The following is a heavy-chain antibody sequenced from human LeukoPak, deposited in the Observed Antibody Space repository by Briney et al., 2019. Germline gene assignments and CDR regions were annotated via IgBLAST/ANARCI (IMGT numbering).Heavy chain of an antibody. V-gene: IGHV3-11*01. J-gene: IGHJ5*02. D-gene: IGHD1-26*01. CDR3: ARAPRFRLVGVPKGPFDP. CDR2: ISSSGSTR. Sequence: GGSLRLSCGASGFTFSDYYMSWIRQAPGKGLEWVSHISSSGSTRYYADSVKGRFTISRDNAKNSLYLQMNSLRAEDTAVYYCARAPRFRLVGVPKGPFDPWGQGTLVTVSS. CDR1: GFTFSDYY.